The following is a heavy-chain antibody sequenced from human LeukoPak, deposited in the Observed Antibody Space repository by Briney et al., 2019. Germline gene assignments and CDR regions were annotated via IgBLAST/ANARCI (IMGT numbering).Heavy chain of an antibody. Sequence: ASVKVSCKASGYTFTSYYMHWVRQAPGQGLEWMGIINPSGGSTSYAQKFQGRVTMTRDTSISTAYMELSRLRSDDTAVYYCARDQGSYRTFDIWGQGTMVTVSS. CDR2: INPSGGST. CDR1: GYTFTSYY. D-gene: IGHD1-26*01. CDR3: ARDQGSYRTFDI. V-gene: IGHV1-46*01. J-gene: IGHJ3*02.